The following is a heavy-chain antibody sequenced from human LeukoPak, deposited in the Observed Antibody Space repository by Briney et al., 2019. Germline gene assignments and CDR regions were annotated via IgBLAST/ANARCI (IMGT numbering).Heavy chain of an antibody. D-gene: IGHD2-15*01. Sequence: PGGSLRLSCAASGFTFSRYWMSWVRQAPGKGLEWVSNIKQAGSGRYYVDSVKGRFTISRDNAKNSLYLQMNSLRAEDTAVYYCARDDISRTQGYCSSGSCYLIYYYYYGMDVWGQGTTVTVSS. J-gene: IGHJ6*02. CDR3: ARDDISRTQGYCSSGSCYLIYYYYYGMDV. CDR1: GFTFSRYW. V-gene: IGHV3-7*01. CDR2: IKQAGSGR.